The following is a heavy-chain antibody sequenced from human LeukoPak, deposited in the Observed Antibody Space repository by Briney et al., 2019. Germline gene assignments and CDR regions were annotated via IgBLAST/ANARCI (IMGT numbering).Heavy chain of an antibody. J-gene: IGHJ5*02. Sequence: SETLSLTCTVSGGSISSYYRSWIRQPAGKGLEWIGRIYTSGSTNYNPSLKSRVTMSVDTSKNQFSLKLSSVTAADTAVYYCARDWIVVPAAMYPHPVGYWFDPWGQGTLVTVSS. D-gene: IGHD2-2*01. CDR3: ARDWIVVPAAMYPHPVGYWFDP. V-gene: IGHV4-4*07. CDR1: GGSISSYY. CDR2: IYTSGST.